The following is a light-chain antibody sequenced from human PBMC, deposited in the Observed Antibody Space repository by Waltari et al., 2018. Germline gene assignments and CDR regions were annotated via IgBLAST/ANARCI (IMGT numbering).Light chain of an antibody. Sequence: SALTQPASVSGSLGQSITFSCTGTSSDVGGHNYVAWYQQYPGKAPKLMIHDVSNRPSGVSLRFSGSKSGNTASLTISGLQADDEADYYCISYSRATPGNVVIGGGTKLTVL. V-gene: IGLV2-14*01. CDR3: ISYSRATPGNVV. CDR2: DVS. J-gene: IGLJ2*01. CDR1: SSDVGGHNY.